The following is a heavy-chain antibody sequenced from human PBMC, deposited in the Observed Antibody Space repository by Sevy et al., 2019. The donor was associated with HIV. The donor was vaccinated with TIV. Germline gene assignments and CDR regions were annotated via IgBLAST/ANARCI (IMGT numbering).Heavy chain of an antibody. CDR3: ARQAAGYSSSWYDPSFDY. D-gene: IGHD6-13*01. V-gene: IGHV3-21*01. CDR1: GFTFSSYS. CDR2: ISSSSSYI. J-gene: IGHJ4*02. Sequence: GGSLRLSCAASGFTFSSYSMNWVHQAPGKGLEWVSSISSSSSYIYYADSVKGRFTISRDNAKNSLYLQMNSLRAEDTAVYYCARQAAGYSSSWYDPSFDYWGQGTLVTVSS.